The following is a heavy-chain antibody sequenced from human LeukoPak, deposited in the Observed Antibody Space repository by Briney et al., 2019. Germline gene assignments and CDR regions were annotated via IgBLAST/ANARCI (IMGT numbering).Heavy chain of an antibody. V-gene: IGHV3-20*04. D-gene: IGHD3-16*01. Sequence: PGGSLRLSCAASGFTFDDYGMSWVRQAPGKGLEWVSGINWNGASTGYVDSVKGRFTISRDNAKNSLYLQMNSLRAEDTALYYCAKELIIGRDYWGQGTLVTVSS. J-gene: IGHJ4*02. CDR2: INWNGAST. CDR1: GFTFDDYG. CDR3: AKELIIGRDY.